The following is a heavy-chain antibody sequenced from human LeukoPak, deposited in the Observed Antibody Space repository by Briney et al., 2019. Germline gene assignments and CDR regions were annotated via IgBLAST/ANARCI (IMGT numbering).Heavy chain of an antibody. D-gene: IGHD3-16*01. CDR3: ARAGGGGLWDY. CDR1: GYIFTTYW. CDR2: IYPGNSDA. V-gene: IGHV5-51*01. Sequence: GESLKISCQGSGYIFTTYWIAWVRQMPGRGLEYMGAIYPGNSDATYSPSFQGQVTFSADKSTGTAYLQWSSLKASDTAIFYCARAGGGGLWDYWGQGTLVTVSS. J-gene: IGHJ4*02.